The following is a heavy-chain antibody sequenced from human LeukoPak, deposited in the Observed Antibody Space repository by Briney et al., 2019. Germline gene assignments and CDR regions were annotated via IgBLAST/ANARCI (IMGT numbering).Heavy chain of an antibody. J-gene: IGHJ4*02. CDR2: ISWNSGSI. D-gene: IGHD3-10*01. Sequence: GRSLRLSCAASGFTFDDYAMHSVRQAPGKGLEWVSGISWNSGSIGYADSVKGRFTISRDNAKNSLYLQMNSLRAEDTALYYCAKDMDPYYYGSGSYYTGSDYWGQGTLVTVSS. CDR1: GFTFDDYA. CDR3: AKDMDPYYYGSGSYYTGSDY. V-gene: IGHV3-9*01.